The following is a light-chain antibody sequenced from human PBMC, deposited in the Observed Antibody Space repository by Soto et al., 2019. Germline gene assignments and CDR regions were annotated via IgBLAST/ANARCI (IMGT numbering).Light chain of an antibody. CDR1: SRDVGGYIL. CDR3: TSFTSSTTPYV. Sequence: QSVLTQPASVSGSLGQSITISCTGTSRDVGGYILVSWYQQHPGKAPKLLIYEVSNRPSGVSNRFSGSRSDNTASLTISGLQAEDEADYYCTSFTSSTTPYVFGNGTKVTVL. CDR2: EVS. V-gene: IGLV2-14*03. J-gene: IGLJ1*01.